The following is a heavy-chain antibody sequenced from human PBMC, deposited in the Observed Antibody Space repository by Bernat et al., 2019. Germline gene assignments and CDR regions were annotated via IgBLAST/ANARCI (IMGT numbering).Heavy chain of an antibody. CDR1: GFTFSSYA. CDR3: ARDYGSGAFDY. V-gene: IGHV3-30-3*01. Sequence: QVQLVESGGGVVQPGRSLRLSCAASGFTFSSYAMHWVRQAPGKGLEWVAVISYDGSNKYYADSVKGRCTISRDNSKNTLYLQMNSLRAEDTAVYYCARDYGSGAFDYWGQGTLVTVSS. CDR2: ISYDGSNK. J-gene: IGHJ4*02. D-gene: IGHD3-10*01.